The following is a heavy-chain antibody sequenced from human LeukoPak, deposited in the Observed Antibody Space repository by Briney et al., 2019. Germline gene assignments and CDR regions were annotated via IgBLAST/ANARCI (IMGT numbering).Heavy chain of an antibody. CDR1: GFTFDDYA. D-gene: IGHD6-13*01. CDR3: AKAAAGTSGYFDY. J-gene: IGHJ4*02. Sequence: GGSLRLSCAASGFTFDDYAMHWVRQAPGKGLEWISGISWNSGSIGYADSVKGRFTISRDNAKNSLYLQMNSLRAEDTALYYCAKAAAGTSGYFDYWGQGILVTVSS. V-gene: IGHV3-9*01. CDR2: ISWNSGSI.